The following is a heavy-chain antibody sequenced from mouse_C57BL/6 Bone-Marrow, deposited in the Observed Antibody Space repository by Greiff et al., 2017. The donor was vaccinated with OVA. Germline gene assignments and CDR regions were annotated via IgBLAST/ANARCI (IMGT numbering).Heavy chain of an antibody. CDR2: IWSGGST. V-gene: IGHV2-2*01. D-gene: IGHD1-1*01. CDR3: ARNPGNYYSSSYPYYAMDY. CDR1: GFSLTSYG. Sequence: VQLQESGPGLVQPSQSLSITCTVSGFSLTSYGVHWVRQSPGKGLEWLGVIWSGGSTDYNAAFISRLSISKDNSKSQVFFKMNSLQADDTAIYYCARNPGNYYSSSYPYYAMDYWGQGTSVTVSS. J-gene: IGHJ4*01.